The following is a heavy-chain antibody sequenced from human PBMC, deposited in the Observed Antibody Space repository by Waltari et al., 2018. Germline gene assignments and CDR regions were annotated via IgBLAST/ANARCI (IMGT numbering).Heavy chain of an antibody. V-gene: IGHV3-21*01. Sequence: EVQLVESGGGLVKPGGSLRLSCAASGFTFSSYGMHWVGQAPGKGREWVSCITSSSSYIYYTDSVKGRFTISRDNAKNSLYLQMNSLRAEDTAVYYCARDPLHYYGSGSLYYFDYWGQGTLVTVSS. J-gene: IGHJ4*02. CDR2: ITSSSSYI. CDR3: ARDPLHYYGSGSLYYFDY. D-gene: IGHD3-10*01. CDR1: GFTFSSYG.